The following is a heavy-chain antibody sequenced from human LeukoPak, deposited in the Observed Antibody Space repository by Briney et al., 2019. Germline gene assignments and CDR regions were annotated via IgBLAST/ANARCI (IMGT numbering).Heavy chain of an antibody. CDR2: IYYSGST. D-gene: IGHD5-18*01. CDR3: ARNGARDTAILLGRYFDY. CDR1: GYSITSSNW. J-gene: IGHJ4*02. Sequence: KPSDTLSLTCAVSGYSITSSNWWGWIRQPPGKGLEWIGYIYYSGSTNYNPSLKSRVTISVDTSKNQFSLKLSSVTAADTAVYYCARNGARDTAILLGRYFDYWGQGTLVTVSS. V-gene: IGHV4-28*01.